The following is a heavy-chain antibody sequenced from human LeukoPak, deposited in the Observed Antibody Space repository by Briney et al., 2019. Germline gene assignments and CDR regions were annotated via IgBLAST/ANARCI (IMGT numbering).Heavy chain of an antibody. D-gene: IGHD4-23*01. J-gene: IGHJ4*02. Sequence: PGGSLRLSCAASGFTISNNYMTWVRQAPGKGLEWVSVIYNGGSTYYADSVKGRFTISRDNSQNTLCLRINSLRAEDTAVYYCARGTYGGIDYWGQGTLVTVSS. V-gene: IGHV3-66*02. CDR2: IYNGGST. CDR3: ARGTYGGIDY. CDR1: GFTISNNY.